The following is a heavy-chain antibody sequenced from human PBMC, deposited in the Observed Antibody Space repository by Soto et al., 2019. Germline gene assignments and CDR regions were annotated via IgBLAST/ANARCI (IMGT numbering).Heavy chain of an antibody. CDR2: ISGSGGST. Sequence: GGSLRLSCAASGFTFSSYAMSWVRQAPGKGLEWVSAISGSGGSTYYADSVKGRFTISRDNSKNTLYLQMNSLRAEDTAVYYCANLLGYCTNGVCYDAFDIWGQGTMVTVSS. CDR3: ANLLGYCTNGVCYDAFDI. J-gene: IGHJ3*02. D-gene: IGHD2-8*01. CDR1: GFTFSSYA. V-gene: IGHV3-23*01.